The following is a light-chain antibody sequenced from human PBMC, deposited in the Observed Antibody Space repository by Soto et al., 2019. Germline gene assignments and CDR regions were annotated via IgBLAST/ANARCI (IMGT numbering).Light chain of an antibody. CDR2: DVS. J-gene: IGLJ1*01. V-gene: IGLV2-14*01. CDR3: TSYTSSSTPYV. CDR1: SSDVGAYTY. Sequence: SVLTQPASVNGFPGQWITISYTGTSSDVGAYTYVSWYQQHPGKAPKLMIYDVSNRPSGVSNRFSGSKSGNTASLTISGLQAEDEADYYCTSYTSSSTPYVFGGGTKVTVL.